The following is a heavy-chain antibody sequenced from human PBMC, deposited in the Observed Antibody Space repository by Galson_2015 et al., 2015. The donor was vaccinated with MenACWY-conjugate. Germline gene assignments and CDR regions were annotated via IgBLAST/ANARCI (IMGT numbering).Heavy chain of an antibody. CDR3: ARIAAAVTEHYFDY. D-gene: IGHD6-13*01. CDR1: GFTLGTYR. J-gene: IGHJ4*02. Sequence: SLRLSCAASGFTLGTYRMSWVRQAPGKGLEWVANIKQGGSEKYYVDSVRGRFPISRDNAKSSLYLQMNSLRAEDTAVYYCARIAAAVTEHYFDYWGQGTLVTVSS. V-gene: IGHV3-7*01. CDR2: IKQGGSEK.